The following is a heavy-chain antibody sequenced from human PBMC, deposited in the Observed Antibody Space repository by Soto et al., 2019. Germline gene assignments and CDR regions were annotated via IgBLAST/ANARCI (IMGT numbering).Heavy chain of an antibody. CDR1: GFTFSSYG. J-gene: IGHJ4*02. D-gene: IGHD6-19*01. CDR2: ISYDGSNK. CDR3: ARVDGYSSGWSDY. V-gene: IGHV3-30*03. Sequence: PGGSLRLSCAASGFTFSSYGMHWVRQAPGKGLEWVAVISYDGSNKYYADSVKGRFTISRDNSKNTLYLQMDSLRAEDTAVYYCARVDGYSSGWSDYWGQGTLVTVSS.